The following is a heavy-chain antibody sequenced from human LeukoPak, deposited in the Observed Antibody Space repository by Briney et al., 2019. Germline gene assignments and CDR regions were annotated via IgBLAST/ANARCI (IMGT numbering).Heavy chain of an antibody. V-gene: IGHV5-51*01. J-gene: IGHJ4*02. Sequence: GESLQISCKGSGYSFTSYWIGWVRQMPGKGLECMGIIYPGDSDTRYSPSFQGQVTISADKSISTAYLQWSSLKASDTAMYYCARRSLSAATYYFDYWGQGTLVTVSS. D-gene: IGHD2-15*01. CDR3: ARRSLSAATYYFDY. CDR2: IYPGDSDT. CDR1: GYSFTSYW.